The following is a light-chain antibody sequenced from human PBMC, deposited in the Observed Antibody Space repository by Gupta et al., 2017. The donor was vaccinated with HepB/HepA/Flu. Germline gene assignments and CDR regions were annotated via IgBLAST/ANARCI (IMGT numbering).Light chain of an antibody. V-gene: IGLV3-1*01. CDR3: QAWDSSTGV. CDR2: KDN. CDR1: KLGDKY. J-gene: IGLJ1*01. Sequence: SYELTQPPSVSVSPGQTASITCSGDKLGDKYAWWYQQKPGQSPVLVIYKDNKRPSGIPGRFSGSNSGNTATLTISGTQAMDESYYYCQAWDSSTGVFGTGTKVTVL.